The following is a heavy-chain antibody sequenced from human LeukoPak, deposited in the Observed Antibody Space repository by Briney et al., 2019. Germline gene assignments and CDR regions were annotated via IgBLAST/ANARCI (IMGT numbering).Heavy chain of an antibody. CDR3: ARDGPDYYYYGMDV. CDR2: IYYSGST. Sequence: SQTLSLTCTVSGGSISSGGYYWSWIRQHPGKGPEWIGYIYYSGSTYYNPSLKSRVTISVDTSKNQFSLKLSSVTAADTAVYYCARDGPDYYYYGMDVWGQGTTVTVSS. V-gene: IGHV4-31*03. D-gene: IGHD3/OR15-3a*01. J-gene: IGHJ6*02. CDR1: GGSISSGGYY.